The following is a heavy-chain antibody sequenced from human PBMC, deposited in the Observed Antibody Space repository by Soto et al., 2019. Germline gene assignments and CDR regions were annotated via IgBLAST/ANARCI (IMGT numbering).Heavy chain of an antibody. J-gene: IGHJ4*02. D-gene: IGHD4-4*01. V-gene: IGHV3-48*01. CDR3: ARDQPTDYRNYVKFDY. Sequence: GGSLRLSCAASGFTFSSYSMNWVRQAPGKGLEWVSYISSSSSTIYYADSVKGRFTISRDNAKKSLYLQMNSLRAEDTAVYYCARDQPTDYRNYVKFDYWGQGTLVTVSS. CDR2: ISSSSSTI. CDR1: GFTFSSYS.